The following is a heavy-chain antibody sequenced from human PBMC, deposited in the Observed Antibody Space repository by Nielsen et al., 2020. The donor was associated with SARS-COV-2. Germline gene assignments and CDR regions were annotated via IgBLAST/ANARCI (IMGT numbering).Heavy chain of an antibody. CDR1: GYSVSSGSY. Sequence: SETLSLTCSVSGYSVSSGSYWGWIRQPPGKGLKWIGTIYRTGSSYYNPSLKSRVTISVDTSKNQFSLKLSSVTAADTAVYYCARDFGQLEHWGQGTLVTVSS. J-gene: IGHJ1*01. CDR3: ARDFGQLEH. D-gene: IGHD3-16*01. V-gene: IGHV4-38-2*02. CDR2: IYRTGSS.